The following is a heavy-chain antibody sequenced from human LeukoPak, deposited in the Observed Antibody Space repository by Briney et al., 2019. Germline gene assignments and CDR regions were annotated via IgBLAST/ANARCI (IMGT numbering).Heavy chain of an antibody. CDR2: ISAYNGNT. CDR1: GYTFTSYG. D-gene: IGHD4-17*01. J-gene: IGHJ5*02. V-gene: IGHV1-18*01. Sequence: ASVKVSCKASGYTFTSYGISWVRHAPGQGLEWMGWISAYNGNTNYAQKLQGRVTMTTDTSTSTAYMELRSLRSDVTAVYYCARGAARYGDYRNWFDPWGQGTLVTVSS. CDR3: ARGAARYGDYRNWFDP.